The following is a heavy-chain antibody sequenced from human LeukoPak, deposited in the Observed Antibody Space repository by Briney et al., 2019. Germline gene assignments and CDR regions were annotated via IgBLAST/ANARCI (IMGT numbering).Heavy chain of an antibody. Sequence: GASVKVSFKASGYTFTSYGISWVRQAPGQGLEWMGWISAYNGNTNYAQKLQGRVTMTTDTSTSTAYMELRSLRSDDTAVYYCARDVPGYGGDVDTYYGMDVWGQGTTVTVSS. J-gene: IGHJ6*02. V-gene: IGHV1-18*01. CDR1: GYTFTSYG. CDR3: ARDVPGYGGDVDTYYGMDV. D-gene: IGHD5-18*01. CDR2: ISAYNGNT.